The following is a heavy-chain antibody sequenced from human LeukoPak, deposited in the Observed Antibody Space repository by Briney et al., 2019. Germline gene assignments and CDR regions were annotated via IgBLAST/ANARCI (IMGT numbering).Heavy chain of an antibody. V-gene: IGHV4-38-2*02. D-gene: IGHD6-13*01. CDR3: ARDNWAAAGYYYYMDV. J-gene: IGHJ6*03. CDR1: GHSISSGYY. CDR2: IYTSGST. Sequence: PSETLSLTCTVSGHSISSGYYWGWLRQPPGKGLEWIGSIYTSGSTDYNPSLKSRVTISVDTSKNQFFLMLSSVTAAETAVYYCARDNWAAAGYYYYMDVWGKGTTVTVSS.